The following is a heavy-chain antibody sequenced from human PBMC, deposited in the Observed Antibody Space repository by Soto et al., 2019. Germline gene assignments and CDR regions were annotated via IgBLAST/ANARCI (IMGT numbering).Heavy chain of an antibody. V-gene: IGHV3-48*01. Sequence: GSLRLSCAASGFTFSSYSMNWVRQAPGKGLEWVSYISSSSSTIYYADSVKGRFTISRDNAKNSLYLQMNSLRAEDTAVYYCARRYCSGGSCYSYSPFDYWGQGTLVTVSS. CDR1: GFTFSSYS. CDR2: ISSSSSTI. CDR3: ARRYCSGGSCYSYSPFDY. J-gene: IGHJ4*02. D-gene: IGHD2-15*01.